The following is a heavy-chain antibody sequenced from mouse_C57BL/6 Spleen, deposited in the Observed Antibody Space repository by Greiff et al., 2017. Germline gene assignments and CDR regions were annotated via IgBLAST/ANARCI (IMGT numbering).Heavy chain of an antibody. CDR2: ISDGGSYT. J-gene: IGHJ2*01. D-gene: IGHD1-1*01. CDR3: ARGKFITTVYYFDY. V-gene: IGHV5-4*03. Sequence: EVKLVESGGGLVKPGGSLKLSCAASGFTFSSYAMSWVRQTPEKRLEWVATISDGGSYTYYPDNVKGRFTISRDNAKNNLYLQMSHLKSEDTAMYYCARGKFITTVYYFDYWGQGTTLTVAS. CDR1: GFTFSSYA.